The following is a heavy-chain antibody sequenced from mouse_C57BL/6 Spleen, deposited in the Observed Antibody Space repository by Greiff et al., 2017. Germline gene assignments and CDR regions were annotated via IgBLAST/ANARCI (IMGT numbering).Heavy chain of an antibody. Sequence: QVQLQQSGAELARPGASVKLSCKASGYTFTSYGISWVKQRTGQGLEWIGELYPRSGNTYYNEKFKGKATLTADKSSSTAYMELRSLTSDDAAVYFCASGMVSYAMDYWGQGTSVTVSA. CDR1: GYTFTSYG. V-gene: IGHV1-81*01. J-gene: IGHJ4*01. CDR2: LYPRSGNT. D-gene: IGHD2-3*01. CDR3: ASGMVSYAMDY.